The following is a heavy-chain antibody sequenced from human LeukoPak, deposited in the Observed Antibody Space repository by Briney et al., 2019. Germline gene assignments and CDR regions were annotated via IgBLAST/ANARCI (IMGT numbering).Heavy chain of an antibody. V-gene: IGHV4-59*01. CDR1: GGSISNYY. CDR2: IYYSGST. D-gene: IGHD1-26*01. CDR3: ARGNSGSYGEHYFDY. Sequence: PSETLSLTCTVSGGSISNYYWSWIRQPPGKGLEWIGYIYYSGSTNYNPSLKSRVTISVDTSKNQFSLKLSSVTAADTAVYYCARGNSGSYGEHYFDYWGQGTLVTVSS. J-gene: IGHJ4*02.